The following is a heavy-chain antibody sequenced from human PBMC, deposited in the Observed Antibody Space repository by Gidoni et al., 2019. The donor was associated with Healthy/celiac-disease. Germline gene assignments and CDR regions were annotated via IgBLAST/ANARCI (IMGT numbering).Heavy chain of an antibody. Sequence: QVQLQQWGACLLKPSETLSLSCAVYGGSFSGYYWSWIRQPPGKGLEWIGEINHSGSTNSNPSLKSRVTISVDTSKNQFSLKLSSVTAADTAVDYCARGPTPSSGSPPGYWGQGTLVTVSS. CDR2: INHSGST. V-gene: IGHV4-34*01. CDR3: ARGPTPSSGSPPGY. J-gene: IGHJ4*02. CDR1: GGSFSGYY. D-gene: IGHD3-22*01.